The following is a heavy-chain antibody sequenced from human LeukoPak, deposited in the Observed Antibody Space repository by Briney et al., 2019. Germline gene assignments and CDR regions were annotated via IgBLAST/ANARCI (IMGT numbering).Heavy chain of an antibody. CDR1: GFTFSSYA. D-gene: IGHD6-13*01. J-gene: IGHJ1*01. V-gene: IGHV3-23*01. CDR3: AKDGFLVSSSWFQPPVEYFQH. CDR2: ISGSGGST. Sequence: QTGGSLRLSCAASGFTFSSYAMSWVRQAPGKGLEWVSAISGSGGSTYYADSVKGRFTISRDNSKNTLYLQMNSLRAEDTAVYYCAKDGFLVSSSWFQPPVEYFQHWGQGTLVTVSS.